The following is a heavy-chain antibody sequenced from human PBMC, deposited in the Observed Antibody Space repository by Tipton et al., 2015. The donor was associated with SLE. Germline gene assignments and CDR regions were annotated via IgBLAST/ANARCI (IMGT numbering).Heavy chain of an antibody. J-gene: IGHJ6*02. CDR2: ISSSSSYI. Sequence: SLRLSCAASGFTFSSYSMNWVRQAPGKGLEWVSSISSSSSYIYYADSVKGRFTISRDNAKNSLYLQMNSLRAEDTAVYYCARGDYYDSSGFFTGYYGMDVWGQGTRSPSP. CDR1: GFTFSSYS. CDR3: ARGDYYDSSGFFTGYYGMDV. D-gene: IGHD3-22*01. V-gene: IGHV3-21*03.